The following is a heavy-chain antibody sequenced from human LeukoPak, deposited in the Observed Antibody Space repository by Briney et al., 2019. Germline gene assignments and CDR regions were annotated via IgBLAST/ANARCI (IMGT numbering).Heavy chain of an antibody. CDR3: ARDPSVNYYDSSGFFDY. V-gene: IGHV1-69*01. CDR2: IIPIFGTA. D-gene: IGHD3-22*01. Sequence: SVKLSCKASGGTFSSYAISWVRQAPGQGLEWMGGIIPIFGTANYAQKFQGRVTITADESTSTAYMELSSLRSEDTAVYYCARDPSVNYYDSSGFFDYWGQGTLVTVSS. CDR1: GGTFSSYA. J-gene: IGHJ4*02.